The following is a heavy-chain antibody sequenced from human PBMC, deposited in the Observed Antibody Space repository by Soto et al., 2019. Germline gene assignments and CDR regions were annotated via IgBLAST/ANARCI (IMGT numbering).Heavy chain of an antibody. CDR3: AKDAISGDGIWLMDS. J-gene: IGHJ5*02. Sequence: GGSLRLSCADSGFTFRNYPMTCARRDPGQGLEWVSSLLGSGSSAYYAHSVRGRFTISSDTSANSLYLQMDHLRAQDTAIYYCAKDAISGDGIWLMDSWGQGTVVTVSS. V-gene: IGHV3-23*01. CDR1: GFTFRNYP. D-gene: IGHD4-17*01. CDR2: LLGSGSSA.